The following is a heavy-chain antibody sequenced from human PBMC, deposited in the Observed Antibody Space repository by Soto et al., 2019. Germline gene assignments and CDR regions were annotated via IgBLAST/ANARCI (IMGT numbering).Heavy chain of an antibody. V-gene: IGHV3-7*01. CDR3: ASPDILYSSGWYGH. CDR1: GFTFSSYW. J-gene: IGHJ5*02. D-gene: IGHD6-19*01. CDR2: IKQDGSEK. Sequence: GGSLRLSCAASGFTFSSYWMSWVRQAPGKGLEWVANIKQDGSEKYYVDSVKGRFTISRDNAKNSLYLQMNSLRAEDTAVYYCASPDILYSSGWYGHWGQGTLVTVSS.